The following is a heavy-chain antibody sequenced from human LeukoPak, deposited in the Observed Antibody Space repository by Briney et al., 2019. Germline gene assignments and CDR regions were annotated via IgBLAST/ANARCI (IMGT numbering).Heavy chain of an antibody. CDR2: IYHSGST. V-gene: IGHV4-4*02. Sequence: PSGTLSLTCAVSGGSISSSNWWSWVRQPPGKGLEWIGEIYHSGSTNYNPSLKSRVTISVDTSKNQFSLKLSSVTAADTAVYYCARKKGGQLWLDRWGQGTLVTVSS. CDR3: ARKKGGQLWLDR. D-gene: IGHD5-18*01. CDR1: GGSISSSNW. J-gene: IGHJ5*02.